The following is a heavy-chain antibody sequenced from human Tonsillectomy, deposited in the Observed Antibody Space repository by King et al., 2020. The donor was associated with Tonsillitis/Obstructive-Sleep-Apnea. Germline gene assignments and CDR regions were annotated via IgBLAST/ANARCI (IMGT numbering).Heavy chain of an antibody. Sequence: VQLVESGGGLVQPGGSLRLSCAASGFTFSSYWMSWVRQAPGKGLEGGAKIKQDGSGDNYVDSVKGRFTISRDNAKHSLYLQMNSLRAEDTAVYYCARVRGSGCLDSWGQGTLVTVSS. V-gene: IGHV3-7*04. CDR3: ARVRGSGCLDS. CDR2: IKQDGSGD. D-gene: IGHD6-19*01. J-gene: IGHJ4*02. CDR1: GFTFSSYW.